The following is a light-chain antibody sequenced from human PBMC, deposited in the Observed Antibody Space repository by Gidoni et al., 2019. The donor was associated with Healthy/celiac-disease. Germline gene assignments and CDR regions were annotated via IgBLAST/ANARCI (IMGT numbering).Light chain of an antibody. Sequence: DIVLTQSPDSLAVSLGERATINCKSSQSVLYSSNNKNYLAWYQQQPGQPPKLLIYWASTRESGVPDRFSGSGSGTDFTRTISSLQAEGVAVYYCQQYYSTPYTFGQGTKLEIK. CDR2: WAS. CDR1: QSVLYSSNNKNY. V-gene: IGKV4-1*01. J-gene: IGKJ2*01. CDR3: QQYYSTPYT.